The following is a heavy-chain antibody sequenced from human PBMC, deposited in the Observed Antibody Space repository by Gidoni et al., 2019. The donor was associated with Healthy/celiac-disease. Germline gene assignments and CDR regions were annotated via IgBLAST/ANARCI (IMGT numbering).Heavy chain of an antibody. CDR1: GGSISSYY. J-gene: IGHJ4*02. V-gene: IGHV4-59*08. D-gene: IGHD6-13*01. CDR2: IYYSGST. Sequence: QVQLQESGPGLVKPSETLSLTCTVSGGSISSYYWSWIRQPPGKGLEWIGYIYYSGSTNYNPSLNSRVTISVDTSKNQFSLKLSSVTAADTAVYYCARSRLIYSSSPFDYWGQGTLVTVSS. CDR3: ARSRLIYSSSPFDY.